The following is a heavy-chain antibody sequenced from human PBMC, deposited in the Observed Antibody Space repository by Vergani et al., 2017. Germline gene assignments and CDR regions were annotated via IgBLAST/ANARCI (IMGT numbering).Heavy chain of an antibody. V-gene: IGHV3-73*01. J-gene: IGHJ4*02. CDR1: GFTFSGSA. CDR2: IRSKANSYAT. D-gene: IGHD3-3*01. CDR3: ARHRPIFGVVTTNYLDY. Sequence: EVQLLESGGGLVQPGGSLKLSCAASGFTFSGSAMHWVRQASGKGLEWVGRIRSKANSYATAYAASVKGRFTISRDDSKNTLYLQMNSLRSEDTAVYYCARHRPIFGVVTTNYLDYWGQGTLVTVSS.